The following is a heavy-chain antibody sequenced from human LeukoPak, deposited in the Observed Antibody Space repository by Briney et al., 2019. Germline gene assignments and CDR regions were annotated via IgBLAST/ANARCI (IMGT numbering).Heavy chain of an antibody. J-gene: IGHJ4*02. Sequence: GGSLRLSCAASGFTFSSYAMSWVRQAPGKGLEWVSAISGSGGSTYYADSVKGRFTISRDNSKNTLYLQMNSLRAEDTAVYYCAKDLGGTNSYGPGSDYWGQGTLVTVSS. V-gene: IGHV3-23*01. CDR2: ISGSGGST. CDR1: GFTFSSYA. CDR3: AKDLGGTNSYGPGSDY. D-gene: IGHD5-18*01.